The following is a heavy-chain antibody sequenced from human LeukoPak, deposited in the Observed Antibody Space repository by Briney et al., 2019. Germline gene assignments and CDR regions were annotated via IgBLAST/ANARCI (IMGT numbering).Heavy chain of an antibody. CDR3: AKRMTTVTTRWFDP. D-gene: IGHD4-17*01. J-gene: IGHJ5*02. Sequence: GASVKVSCKAFGYTFTDYSMHWVRQAPGQGLEWMGWIDPNSGGTNYAQKFQGRVTMTRDMSISTAYMELSRLSSDDTAVYYCAKRMTTVTTRWFDPWGQGTLVTVSS. CDR1: GYTFTDYS. CDR2: IDPNSGGT. V-gene: IGHV1-2*02.